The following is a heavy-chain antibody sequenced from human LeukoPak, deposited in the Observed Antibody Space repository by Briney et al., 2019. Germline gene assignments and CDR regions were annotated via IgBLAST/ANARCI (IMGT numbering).Heavy chain of an antibody. CDR3: ASEGGGTYYREFDY. CDR2: IYSGGGT. D-gene: IGHD1-26*01. V-gene: IGHV3-66*02. Sequence: GGSLRLSCAASGFTVSSNYMSWVRQAPGKGLEWVSLIYSGGGTYYADSVKGRFTISRDNSKNTLYLQMNSLRAEDTAVYYCASEGGGTYYREFDYWGQGTLVTVSS. J-gene: IGHJ4*02. CDR1: GFTVSSNY.